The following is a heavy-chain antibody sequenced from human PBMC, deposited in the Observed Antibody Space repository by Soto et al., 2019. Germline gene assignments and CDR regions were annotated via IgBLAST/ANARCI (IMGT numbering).Heavy chain of an antibody. CDR2: MYYSRST. CDR1: GGSVISGGYD. CDR3: AREATTPSWFDP. Sequence: PWETLSLTCTVSGGSVISGGYDWVWILQPPGKGLEWIGHMYYSRSTNYNPSLKSRVTISVDTSKNQFSLWLSSVTTADTAVYYCAREATTPSWFDPWGQGALVTVSS. V-gene: IGHV4-61*08. J-gene: IGHJ5*02. D-gene: IGHD5-12*01.